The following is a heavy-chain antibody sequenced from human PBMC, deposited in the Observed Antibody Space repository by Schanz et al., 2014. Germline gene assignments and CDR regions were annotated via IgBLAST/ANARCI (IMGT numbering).Heavy chain of an antibody. Sequence: AQLVESGGGVVQPGRSLRLSCAASGFTFRSYGMHWVRQAPGKGLEWVANIKQDGSEKYYVDSVKGRFTISRDNAKNSLYLQMNGLRAEDTAVFYCARDGAELYYFDDWGQGTLVTVSS. CDR3: ARDGAELYYFDD. D-gene: IGHD1-1*01. CDR2: IKQDGSEK. CDR1: GFTFRSYG. J-gene: IGHJ4*02. V-gene: IGHV3-7*01.